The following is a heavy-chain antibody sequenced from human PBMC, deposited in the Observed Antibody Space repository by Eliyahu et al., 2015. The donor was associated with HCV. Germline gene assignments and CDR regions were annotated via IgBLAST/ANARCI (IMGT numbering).Heavy chain of an antibody. CDR3: ARLSITWVYYFDY. D-gene: IGHD1-26*01. J-gene: IGHJ4*02. Sequence: QLQLQESGPGLVKPSETLSLTCTVSGXSISSSSXXWGWXRXPPGKGLEWIGSIYYSGSTYYNPSLKSRVTISVDTSKNQFSLKLSSVTAADTAVYYCARLSITWVYYFDYWGQGTLVTVSS. CDR2: IYYSGST. V-gene: IGHV4-39*01. CDR1: GXSISSSSXX.